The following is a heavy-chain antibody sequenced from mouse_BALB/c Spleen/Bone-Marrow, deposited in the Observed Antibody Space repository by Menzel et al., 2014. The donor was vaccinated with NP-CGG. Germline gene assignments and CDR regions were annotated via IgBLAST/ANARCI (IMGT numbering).Heavy chain of an antibody. V-gene: IGHV3-8*02. CDR3: ARIYYDSHWYFDV. J-gene: IGHJ1*01. CDR1: GDSITSGY. CDR2: ISYSGST. Sequence: EVHLVESGPSLVKPSQTLSLTCSVTGDSITSGYWNWIRKFPGNKLEYMGYISYSGSTYYNPSLKSRISITRDTSKNQYYLQLKSVTTEDTATYYCARIYYDSHWYFDVWGAGTTVTVSS. D-gene: IGHD2-4*01.